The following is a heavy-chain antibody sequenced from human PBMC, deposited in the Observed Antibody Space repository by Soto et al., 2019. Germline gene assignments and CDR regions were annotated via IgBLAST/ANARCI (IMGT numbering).Heavy chain of an antibody. Sequence: QVHLVQSGAEVKKPGSSVKVSCKTSGGTFRTTAISWVRQAPGQGLEWMGELTPIFGTPDYAQKFQGRITITVDESTSTVYMDLSSLRSDDTAVYYCARGGLVITDFYYGLDVWGQGTTVTVSS. V-gene: IGHV1-69*01. CDR2: LTPIFGTP. CDR3: ARGGLVITDFYYGLDV. J-gene: IGHJ6*02. D-gene: IGHD3-9*01. CDR1: GGTFRTTA.